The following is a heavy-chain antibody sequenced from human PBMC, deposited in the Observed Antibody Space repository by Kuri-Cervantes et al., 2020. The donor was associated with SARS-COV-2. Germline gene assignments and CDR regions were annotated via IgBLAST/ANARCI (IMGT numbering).Heavy chain of an antibody. CDR2: IIPIFGTA. Sequence: SVKVSCKASGGTFSSYAISWVRQAPGQGLEWMGRIIPIFGTANCAQKFQGRVTITADESTSTAYMELSSLRSEDTAVYYCARDTYDSSGYRIPTRNWYFDLWGRGTLVTVSS. J-gene: IGHJ2*01. V-gene: IGHV1-69*13. CDR1: GGTFSSYA. D-gene: IGHD3-22*01. CDR3: ARDTYDSSGYRIPTRNWYFDL.